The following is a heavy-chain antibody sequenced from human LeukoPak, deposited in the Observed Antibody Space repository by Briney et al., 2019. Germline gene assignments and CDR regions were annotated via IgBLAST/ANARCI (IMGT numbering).Heavy chain of an antibody. CDR2: ISSSSSYI. V-gene: IGHV3-21*01. Sequence: GGSLRLSCAASGFTFSSYSMNWVRQAPGKGLEWFSSISSSSSYIYYADSVKGRFTISRDNAKKSLYLQMNSLRAEDTAVYYCARGRGYYDSSGVYYFDYWGQGTLVTVSS. CDR1: GFTFSSYS. CDR3: ARGRGYYDSSGVYYFDY. D-gene: IGHD3-22*01. J-gene: IGHJ4*02.